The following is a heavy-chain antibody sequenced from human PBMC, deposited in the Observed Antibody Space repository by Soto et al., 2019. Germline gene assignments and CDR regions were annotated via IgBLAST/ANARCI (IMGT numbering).Heavy chain of an antibody. D-gene: IGHD6-19*01. CDR3: ARDRQWRQNHYGMDV. CDR2: ISAYNGNT. Sequence: SXKVSCKASGYTFTSYGISWVRQSPGQGLEWMGWISAYNGNTNYAQKLQGRVTMTTDTSTSTAYKELRSLRSDDTAVYYCARDRQWRQNHYGMDVWGQGTTVTVSS. CDR1: GYTFTSYG. V-gene: IGHV1-18*01. J-gene: IGHJ6*02.